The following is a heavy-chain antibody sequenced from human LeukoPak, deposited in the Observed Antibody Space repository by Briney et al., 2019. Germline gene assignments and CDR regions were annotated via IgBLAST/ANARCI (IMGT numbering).Heavy chain of an antibody. V-gene: IGHV4-4*02. J-gene: IGHJ4*02. CDR3: ARASHDYGDYSHFDY. Sequence: SETLSLTCAVSGGSISRSNWWSWVRQPPGKGLEWIGEIYRSGSANYNPSLKSRVTISVDKSKNQFSLRLSSVTAADTAVYYCARASHDYGDYSHFDYWGQGTLVTVSS. CDR1: GGSISRSNW. D-gene: IGHD4-17*01. CDR2: IYRSGSA.